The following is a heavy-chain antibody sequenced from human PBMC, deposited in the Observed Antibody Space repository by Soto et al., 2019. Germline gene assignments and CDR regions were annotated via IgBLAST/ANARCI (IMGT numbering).Heavy chain of an antibody. D-gene: IGHD3-16*01. CDR3: ARVPVDTYMIYWSDP. CDR1: GDSVNSGNYY. Sequence: QVQLQESGPGLVKPSETLSLTCTVSGDSVNSGNYYWSWMRQPPGKGLEWIGHIYYSGNTNYSPYLKSRITISLDTTNNQFSLNLNSVTAADTAVYYCARVPVDTYMIYWSDPWGQGTLVTVSS. CDR2: IYYSGNT. V-gene: IGHV4-61*01. J-gene: IGHJ5*01.